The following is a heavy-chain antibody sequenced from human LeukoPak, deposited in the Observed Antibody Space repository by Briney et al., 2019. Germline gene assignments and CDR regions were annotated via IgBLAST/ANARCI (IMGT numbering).Heavy chain of an antibody. J-gene: IGHJ4*02. V-gene: IGHV4-61*02. CDR3: ASGYSYGRLYYFDY. CDR1: GGSFRSGSYY. Sequence: SETLSLTCTVSGGSFRSGSYYWNWIRQPAGKGLEWIGRIYTSGNTNYNPSLTSRVTISIDTSKNQFSLTLTSVTATDTAVYYCASGYSYGRLYYFDYGGQGTLVTVSS. CDR2: IYTSGNT. D-gene: IGHD5-18*01.